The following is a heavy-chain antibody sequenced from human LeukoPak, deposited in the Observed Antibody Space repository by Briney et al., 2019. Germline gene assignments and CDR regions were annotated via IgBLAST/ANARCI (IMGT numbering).Heavy chain of an antibody. Sequence: ASVRVSCKASEYIFTGYYMHWVRQAPGQGLEWMGWINANTGGTNYAQKFQGRVAMTRDTSISTAYMELSGLKSDDTAVYYCERGGPSRGTGFYYFDYWGQGTLVTVSS. J-gene: IGHJ4*02. CDR2: INANTGGT. CDR1: EYIFTGYY. V-gene: IGHV1-2*02. D-gene: IGHD7-27*01. CDR3: ERGGPSRGTGFYYFDY.